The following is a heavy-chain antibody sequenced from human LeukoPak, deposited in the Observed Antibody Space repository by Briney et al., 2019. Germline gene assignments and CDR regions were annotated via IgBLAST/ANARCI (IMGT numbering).Heavy chain of an antibody. Sequence: ASVKVSCKASGGTFSSYAISWVRQAPGQGLEWMGIINPSGGSTSYAQKFQGRVTMTRDMSTSTAFMELSSLRSEDTAVYYCEIYTGYDSFWGQGTLVTVSS. CDR2: INPSGGST. CDR1: GGTFSSYA. V-gene: IGHV1-46*01. J-gene: IGHJ4*02. D-gene: IGHD5-12*01. CDR3: EIYTGYDSF.